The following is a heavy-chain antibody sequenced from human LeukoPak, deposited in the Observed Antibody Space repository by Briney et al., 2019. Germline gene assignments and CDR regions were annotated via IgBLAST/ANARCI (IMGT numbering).Heavy chain of an antibody. CDR3: ARDRAHYDSTGYGFYLDY. CDR1: GGPISSYY. CDR2: IYGSGTT. Sequence: SETLSLTCIVSGGPISSYYWSWIRQPPGKGLEWIGYIYGSGTTNYNPSLRSRVTMSVDTSKNQLSLRLSSVTAADTAVYYCARDRAHYDSTGYGFYLDYWGQGTLVAVSS. D-gene: IGHD3-22*01. J-gene: IGHJ4*02. V-gene: IGHV4-59*01.